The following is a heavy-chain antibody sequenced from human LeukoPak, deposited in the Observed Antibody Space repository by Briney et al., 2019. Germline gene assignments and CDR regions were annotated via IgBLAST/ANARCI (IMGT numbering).Heavy chain of an antibody. CDR1: GFTFSSYA. J-gene: IGHJ4*02. CDR2: ISYDGSNK. Sequence: GGSLSLSCAASGFTFSSYAMHWVRQAPGKGLEWVAVISYDGSNKYYADSVKGRFTISRDNSKNTLYLQMNSLRAEDTAVYYCARDLVPEAVAAELFDYWGQGTLVTVSS. V-gene: IGHV3-30-3*01. D-gene: IGHD6-19*01. CDR3: ARDLVPEAVAAELFDY.